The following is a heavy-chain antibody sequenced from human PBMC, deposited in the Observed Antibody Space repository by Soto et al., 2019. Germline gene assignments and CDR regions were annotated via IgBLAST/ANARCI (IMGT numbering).Heavy chain of an antibody. V-gene: IGHV4-4*02. CDR1: GGSISSSHW. Sequence: QVQLQESGPGLVKPSGTLSLTCAVSGGSISSSHWWTWVRQSPGKGLEYIGEISHSGTSNSNPSLKSRVTLSGDQSKNHFSLTLTSVTAADTAVYYCARVVLTITRGAFDAWGQGTLVIVSS. CDR3: ARVVLTITRGAFDA. J-gene: IGHJ3*01. D-gene: IGHD3-9*01. CDR2: ISHSGTS.